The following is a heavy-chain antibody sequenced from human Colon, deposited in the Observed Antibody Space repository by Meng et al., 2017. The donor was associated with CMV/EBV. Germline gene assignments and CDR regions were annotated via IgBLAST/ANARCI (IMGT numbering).Heavy chain of an antibody. D-gene: IGHD4-23*01. CDR1: GYTFTSYG. CDR3: AATMVVMDYYYGMDV. J-gene: IGHJ6*02. CDR2: ISAYNGNT. V-gene: IGHV1-18*01. Sequence: ASVKVSCKASGYTFTSYGISWVRQAPGQGLEWMGWISAYNGNTNYAQKLQGRVTMTTDTSTSTAYMELRSLRSDDTAVYYCAATMVVMDYYYGMDVWGQGTTVTVSS.